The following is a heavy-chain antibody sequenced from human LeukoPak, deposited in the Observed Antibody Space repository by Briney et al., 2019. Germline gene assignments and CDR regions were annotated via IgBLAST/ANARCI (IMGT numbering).Heavy chain of an antibody. J-gene: IGHJ3*02. CDR1: GGSISSYY. Sequence: SETLSLTCTVSGGSISSYYWSWIRQPPGMGLEWIGYISYSGTTNYNSSLKSRVTISVDTSKNQFSLNLSSVTAADTAVYYCAGDSSAWYESAFDIWGQGTMVAVSS. CDR3: AGDSSAWYESAFDI. V-gene: IGHV4-59*01. D-gene: IGHD6-19*01. CDR2: ISYSGTT.